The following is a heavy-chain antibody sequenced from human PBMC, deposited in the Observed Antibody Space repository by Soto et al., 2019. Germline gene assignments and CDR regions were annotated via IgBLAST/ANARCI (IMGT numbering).Heavy chain of an antibody. D-gene: IGHD5-18*01. CDR2: ISNSGRT. Sequence: SETLSLTCTVSGDSISRGAYYWTWIRQHPGTGLEWIGYISNSGRTYYNPSLKSRLTISLDTSENQFSLRSDDTAIYYCARDGFYAGSGRYSYGYSPPRYYAMDVWGQGTTVTVSS. J-gene: IGHJ6*02. V-gene: IGHV4-31*03. CDR3: ARDGFYAGSGRYSYGYSPPRYYAMDV. CDR1: GDSISRGAYY.